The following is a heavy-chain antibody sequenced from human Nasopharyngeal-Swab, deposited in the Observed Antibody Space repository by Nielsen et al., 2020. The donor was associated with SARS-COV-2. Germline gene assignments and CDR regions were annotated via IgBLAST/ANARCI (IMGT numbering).Heavy chain of an antibody. CDR1: GGSISSSSYY. J-gene: IGHJ4*02. Sequence: SETLSLSCTVSGGSISSSSYYWGWLRQPPGKGLEWTGSPYYTGSTYYNPSLKSRVTISADTSKNQFSLKLSSVTATDTAVYYCARHGGFGKNFDYWGQGTLVTVSS. CDR3: ARHGGFGKNFDY. D-gene: IGHD3-10*01. V-gene: IGHV4-39*01. CDR2: PYYTGST.